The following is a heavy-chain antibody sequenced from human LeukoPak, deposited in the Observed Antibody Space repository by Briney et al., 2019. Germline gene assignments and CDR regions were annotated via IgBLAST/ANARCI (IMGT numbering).Heavy chain of an antibody. CDR1: GFSLSTSGVG. D-gene: IGHD3-9*01. V-gene: IGHV2-5*02. J-gene: IGHJ4*02. CDR2: IYWDDDK. CDR3: AHRMTGYYHFGYYFDY. Sequence: SGPTLVKPTQTLTLTCTFSGFSLSTSGVGVGWIRQPPGKALEWLALIYWDDDKRYSPSLKNRLTITKDTSKNQVVLTMTNMDPVDTATYYCAHRMTGYYHFGYYFDYWGQGTLVTVSS.